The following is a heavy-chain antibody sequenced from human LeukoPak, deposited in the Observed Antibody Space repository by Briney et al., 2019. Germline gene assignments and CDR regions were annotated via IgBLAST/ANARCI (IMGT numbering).Heavy chain of an antibody. J-gene: IGHJ4*02. Sequence: TGGSLRLSCAASGFTFSSYSMNWVRQAPGKGLEWVSSISSSSSYIYYADSVKGRFTISRDNAKNSLYLQMNSLRAEDTAVYYCAKSPGSSGYYYFDYWGQGTLVTVSS. CDR1: GFTFSSYS. CDR3: AKSPGSSGYYYFDY. V-gene: IGHV3-21*04. CDR2: ISSSSSYI. D-gene: IGHD5-12*01.